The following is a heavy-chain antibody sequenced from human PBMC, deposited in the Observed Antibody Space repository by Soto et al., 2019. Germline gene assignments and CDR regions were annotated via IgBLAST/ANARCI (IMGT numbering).Heavy chain of an antibody. CDR2: ISSSTSYV. J-gene: IGHJ5*01. Sequence: GGSLRLSCAASGFTFSIYGMNWLRHAPGKGLEWVASISSSTSYVYHADSVKGRFSISRDNAKNILYLEMYALRIEDTAVYYCARDPSEGRVGNWFESWGQGTLVTVSS. V-gene: IGHV3-21*06. CDR3: ARDPSEGRVGNWFES. CDR1: GFTFSIYG. D-gene: IGHD2-2*01.